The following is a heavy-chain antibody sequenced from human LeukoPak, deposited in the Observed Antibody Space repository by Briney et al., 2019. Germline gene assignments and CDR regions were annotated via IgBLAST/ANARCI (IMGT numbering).Heavy chain of an antibody. V-gene: IGHV3-48*02. CDR3: ARARTVYWESDAFDI. J-gene: IGHJ3*02. CDR2: ISGSGSNI. Sequence: GGSLRLSCAASGFSFSTYTMNWVRQAPGKGLECISYISGSGSNIYYADSVKGRFTLSRDNAKNSLFLQMNSLRDEDTAVYYCARARTVYWESDAFDIRGQGTMVAVSS. CDR1: GFSFSTYT. D-gene: IGHD1-26*01.